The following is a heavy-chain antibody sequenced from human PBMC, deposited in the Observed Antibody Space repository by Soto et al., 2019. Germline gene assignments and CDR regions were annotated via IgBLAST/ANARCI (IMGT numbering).Heavy chain of an antibody. V-gene: IGHV1-18*01. D-gene: IGHD2-15*01. CDR3: ARAGAAPYYYYGMDV. CDR1: GDTFSTSG. J-gene: IGHJ6*02. CDR2: ISTYNGDT. Sequence: VQLVQSGAEVRKPGASAKVSCKASGDTFSTSGMSWLRQAPGQGLEWMGWISTYNGDTNDAPKFQDRVTMTSDTSTSTVYMELRSLRSDDTAVYYCARAGAAPYYYYGMDVWGQGTRVTVSS.